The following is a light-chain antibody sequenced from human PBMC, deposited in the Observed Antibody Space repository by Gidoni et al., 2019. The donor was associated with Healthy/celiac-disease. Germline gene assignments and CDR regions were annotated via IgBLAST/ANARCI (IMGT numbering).Light chain of an antibody. V-gene: IGLV1-47*02. J-gene: IGLJ7*01. CDR2: SNN. CDR3: AAWDDSLSGAV. Sequence: QSVLTPPPSASGTPGQRVTISCSGSSSNIGSNYVYWYQQLPGTAPKLLIYSNNQRPSGVPDRFSGSKSGTSASLAISGLRSEDEADYYCAAWDDSLSGAVFGGGTQLTVL. CDR1: SSNIGSNY.